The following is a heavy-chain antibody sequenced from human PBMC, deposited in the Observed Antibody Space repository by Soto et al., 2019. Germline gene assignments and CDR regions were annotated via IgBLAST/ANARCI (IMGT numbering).Heavy chain of an antibody. J-gene: IGHJ4*02. V-gene: IGHV3-30*18. CDR3: AKLVGDILTGIDY. Sequence: AGGSLRLSCAASGFTFSSYGMHWVRQAPGKGLEWVAVISYDGSNKYYADSVKGRFTISRDNSKNTLYLQMNSLRAEDTAVYYCAKLVGDILTGIDYWGQGTLVTVSS. CDR2: ISYDGSNK. CDR1: GFTFSSYG. D-gene: IGHD3-9*01.